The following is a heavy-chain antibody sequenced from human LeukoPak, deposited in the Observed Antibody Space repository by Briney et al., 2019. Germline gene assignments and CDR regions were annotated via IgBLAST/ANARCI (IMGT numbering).Heavy chain of an antibody. CDR2: IYTSGTT. CDR3: ARSGRTSFYSYMDV. CDR1: GFTVSDNY. V-gene: IGHV3-66*02. J-gene: IGHJ6*03. Sequence: PGGSLRLSCAVSGFTVSDNYMTWVRQAPGKGLEWVSIIYTSGTTYYSDSVKGRFTISRDNSKNPLYLQMNSLRAEDTAVYYCARSGRTSFYSYMDVWGKGTTVTVSS. D-gene: IGHD1-7*01.